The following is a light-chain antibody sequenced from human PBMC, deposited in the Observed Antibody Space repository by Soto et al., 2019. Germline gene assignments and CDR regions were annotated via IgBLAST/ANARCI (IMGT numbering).Light chain of an antibody. CDR3: AAWDDSLNGSYV. V-gene: IGLV1-44*01. CDR2: SNS. Sequence: QSVLTQPPSASGTPGQRVTISCSGSSSNIGRNTVNWYQQLPGTAPKRLIYSNSQRPSGVPDRFSGSKSGTSASLAISGLQSEDEADYYCAAWDDSLNGSYVLGTGTKLTVL. J-gene: IGLJ1*01. CDR1: SSNIGRNT.